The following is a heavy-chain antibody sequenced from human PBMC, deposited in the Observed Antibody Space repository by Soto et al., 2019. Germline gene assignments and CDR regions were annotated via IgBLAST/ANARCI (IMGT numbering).Heavy chain of an antibody. CDR1: GFTFSSYS. CDR2: ISSSSSYI. D-gene: IGHD4-4*01. CDR3: ARLITTSSIYYYYYMDV. Sequence: EVQLVESGGGLVKPGGSLRLSCAASGFTFSSYSMNWVRQAPGKGLEWASSISSSSSYIYYADSVKGRFTISRDNAKNSLYLQMNGPRAEDTAVYYCARLITTSSIYYYYYMDVWGKGTTVTVSS. J-gene: IGHJ6*03. V-gene: IGHV3-21*01.